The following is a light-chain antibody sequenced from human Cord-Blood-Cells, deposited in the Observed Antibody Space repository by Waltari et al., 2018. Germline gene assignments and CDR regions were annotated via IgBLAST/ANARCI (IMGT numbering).Light chain of an antibody. V-gene: IGLV2-11*01. Sequence: QSALTQPRSVSGSPGQAVTISCTGTSSDVGGYNYVSWYQQHPDKAPKLIIFDVSKRPYGVPDRFSGSKSVNTASLTISVLQAEDGSDYYFCSYAVTYTCYVFGTGTKVTVL. CDR3: CSYAVTYTCYV. CDR2: DVS. CDR1: SSDVGGYNY. J-gene: IGLJ1*01.